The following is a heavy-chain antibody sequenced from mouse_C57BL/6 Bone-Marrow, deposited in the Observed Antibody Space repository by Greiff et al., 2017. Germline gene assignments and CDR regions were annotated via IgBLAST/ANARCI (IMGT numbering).Heavy chain of an antibody. CDR1: GFNIKDDY. CDR3: TTLIFFDV. V-gene: IGHV14-4*01. Sequence: EVQLQQSGAELVRPGASVKLSCTASGFNIKDDYMHWVKQRPEQGLEWIGWIDPGNGDTEYASKFQGKATITADTSSNTAYLQLSSLTSEDTAVYYCTTLIFFDVWGTGTTVTVSS. CDR2: IDPGNGDT. J-gene: IGHJ1*03. D-gene: IGHD1-1*01.